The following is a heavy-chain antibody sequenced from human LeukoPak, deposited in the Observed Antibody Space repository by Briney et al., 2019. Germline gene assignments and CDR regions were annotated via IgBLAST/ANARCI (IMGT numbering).Heavy chain of an antibody. J-gene: IGHJ5*02. CDR2: IYWNDDK. Sequence: SGPTLVKPTQTLTVTCTFSGFSLRTSGVVVGWIRQPPGKALEWLPLIYWNDDKRYSASLRSKLNITRDSSKNQVVLTMTNMDPVDTATYYCAHTTEQQLSPNWFDPWGQGTLVTVSS. CDR1: GFSLRTSGVV. CDR3: AHTTEQQLSPNWFDP. D-gene: IGHD6-13*01. V-gene: IGHV2-5*01.